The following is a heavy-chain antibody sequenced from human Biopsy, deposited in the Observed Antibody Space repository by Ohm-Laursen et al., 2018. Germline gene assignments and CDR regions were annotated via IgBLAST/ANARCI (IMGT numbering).Heavy chain of an antibody. J-gene: IGHJ4*02. CDR1: GFTFSNSG. CDR2: ISGRTSGT. D-gene: IGHD5-12*01. CDR3: AKCMTYSGDGIDC. V-gene: IGHV3-23*01. Sequence: SLRLSCTAPGFTFSNSGMSWVRQAPGKGLEWVSGISGRTSGTYYADSVKGRFTISRDNSKNTLYLQMSSLRAEDTALYYCAKCMTYSGDGIDCWGQGTLVTVSS.